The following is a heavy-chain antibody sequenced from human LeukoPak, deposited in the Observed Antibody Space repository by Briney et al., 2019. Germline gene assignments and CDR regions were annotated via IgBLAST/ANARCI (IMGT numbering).Heavy chain of an antibody. CDR2: ISAYDGNT. CDR1: GYTFTSYG. V-gene: IGHV1-18*01. J-gene: IGHJ4*02. D-gene: IGHD3-10*01. CDR3: ARDGYGSGKGYFDY. Sequence: ASVKVSCKASGYTFTSYGISWVRQAPGQGPEWMGWISAYDGNTKSAPKFQDRVTMTTDTSTNIAHLELRSLRSDDTAVYYCARDGYGSGKGYFDYWGQGTLVTVSS.